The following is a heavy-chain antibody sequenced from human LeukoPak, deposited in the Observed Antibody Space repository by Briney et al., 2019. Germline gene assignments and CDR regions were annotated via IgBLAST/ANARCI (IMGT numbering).Heavy chain of an antibody. CDR2: INPSGGST. CDR1: GYTFTIYY. V-gene: IGHV1-46*01. J-gene: IGHJ6*03. CDR3: ARGTDGYNYFYYYMDV. D-gene: IGHD5-24*01. Sequence: ASVKVSCKASGYTFTIYYMHWVRQAPGQGLEWMGIINPSGGSTSYAQKFQGRVTMTRDMSTSTVYMELSSLRSEDTAVYYCARGTDGYNYFYYYMDVWGKGTTVTISS.